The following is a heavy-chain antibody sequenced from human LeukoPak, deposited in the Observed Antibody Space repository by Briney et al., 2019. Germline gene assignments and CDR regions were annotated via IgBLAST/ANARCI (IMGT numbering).Heavy chain of an antibody. CDR1: GYSFTSYW. J-gene: IGHJ4*02. CDR2: IYPGDSDT. Sequence: GESLKISXKGSGYSFTSYWIGWVRQMPGKGLEWTGIIYPGDSDTRYSPSFQGQVTISADKSISTAYLQWSSLKASDTAMYYCARGCKWELPGLDYWGQGTLVTVSS. V-gene: IGHV5-51*01. CDR3: ARGCKWELPGLDY. D-gene: IGHD1-26*01.